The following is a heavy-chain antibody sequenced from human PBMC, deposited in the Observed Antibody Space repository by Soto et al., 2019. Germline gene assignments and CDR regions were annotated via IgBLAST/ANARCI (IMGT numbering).Heavy chain of an antibody. V-gene: IGHV3-48*01. CDR1: GFTFSTIS. Sequence: LRLSCAASGFTFSTISMNWVRQAPGKRLEWVSYINPVSSTMYYADSVKGRSTIFRDNARNSLFLQMNSLRAEDTAVYYCARGSIKDLGQGTQVTVSS. CDR2: INPVSSTM. D-gene: IGHD6-6*01. CDR3: ARGSIKD. J-gene: IGHJ4*02.